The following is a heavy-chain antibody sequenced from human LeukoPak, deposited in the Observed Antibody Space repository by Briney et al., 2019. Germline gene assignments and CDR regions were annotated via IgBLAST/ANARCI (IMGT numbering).Heavy chain of an antibody. J-gene: IGHJ6*02. CDR3: AREAIYSSGWYDYYYYYGMDV. D-gene: IGHD6-19*01. V-gene: IGHV1-2*02. CDR1: GYTFTGYY. CDR2: INPNSGGT. Sequence: GASVKVSCKASGYTFTGYYMHWVRQAPGQGLEWMGWINPNSGGTNYAQKFQGRVTMTRDTSISTAYMELSRLRSDDTAVYYCAREAIYSSGWYDYYYYYGMDVWGQGTTVTVSS.